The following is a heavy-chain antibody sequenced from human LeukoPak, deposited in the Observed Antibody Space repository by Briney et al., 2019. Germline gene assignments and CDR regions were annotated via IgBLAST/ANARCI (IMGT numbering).Heavy chain of an antibody. V-gene: IGHV4-38-2*02. CDR1: GGSISSGYY. CDR2: IYHSGST. J-gene: IGHJ4*02. Sequence: SETLSLTCTVSGGSISSGYYWGWIRQPPGKGLEWIGSIYHSGSTYYNPSLKSRVTISVDTSKNQFSLKLSSVTAADTAVYFCALNFDYWGQGALVTVSS. CDR3: ALNFDY.